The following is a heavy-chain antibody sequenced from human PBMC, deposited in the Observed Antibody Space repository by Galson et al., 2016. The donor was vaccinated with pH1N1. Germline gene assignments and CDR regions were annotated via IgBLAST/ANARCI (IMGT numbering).Heavy chain of an antibody. D-gene: IGHD3-22*01. CDR3: ARGKPFYYDSSGYYFDY. J-gene: IGHJ4*02. CDR2: ILYDGSNK. V-gene: IGHV3-30-3*01. Sequence: APGKGLEWVAVILYDGSNKNYADSMKGRFTISRDNSKNTLYLQMNSLRAEDTAVYYCARGKPFYYDSSGYYFDYWGQGTLVTVSS.